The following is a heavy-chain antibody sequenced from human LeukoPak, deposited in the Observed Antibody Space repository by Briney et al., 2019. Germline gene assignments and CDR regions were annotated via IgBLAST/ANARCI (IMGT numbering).Heavy chain of an antibody. V-gene: IGHV3-21*01. CDR3: ARVRSTYYDTSGPFFDP. CDR1: GFIFTSFD. D-gene: IGHD3-22*01. J-gene: IGHJ5*02. Sequence: GSLRLSCAASGFIFTSFDMIWVRQAPGKGLEWVSSISSISTYRHYADSVKDRFTVSRDNAKNSAYLQMNSLRAEDTAVYFCARVRSTYYDTSGPFFDPWGQGTLVAVSA. CDR2: ISSISTYR.